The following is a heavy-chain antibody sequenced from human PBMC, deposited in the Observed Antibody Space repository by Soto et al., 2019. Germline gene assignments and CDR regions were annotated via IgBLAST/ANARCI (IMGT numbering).Heavy chain of an antibody. CDR2: IKQDGSEK. V-gene: IGHV3-7*01. CDR3: ARDDLTTGINYYYYGMDV. CDR1: GFTFSSYW. D-gene: IGHD4-4*01. J-gene: IGHJ6*02. Sequence: GGSLRLSCAASGFTFSSYWMSWVRQAPGKGLEWVANIKQDGSEKYYVDSVKGRFTISRDNAKNSLYLQMNSLRAEDTAVYYCARDDLTTGINYYYYGMDVWGQGTTVTVSS.